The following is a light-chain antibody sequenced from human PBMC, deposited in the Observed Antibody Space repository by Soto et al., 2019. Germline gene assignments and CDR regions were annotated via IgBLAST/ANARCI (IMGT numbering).Light chain of an antibody. CDR2: GAS. Sequence: EIVMTQSPATLSVSPGERATLSCGASQSVSSNLAWYQHTPGQAPRLLIYGASTRATGIPARFSGSGSGTEFTLTISSLQSEDFAVYFCQQYNFRWTFGQGTKVEMK. J-gene: IGKJ1*01. V-gene: IGKV3-15*01. CDR1: QSVSSN. CDR3: QQYNFRWT.